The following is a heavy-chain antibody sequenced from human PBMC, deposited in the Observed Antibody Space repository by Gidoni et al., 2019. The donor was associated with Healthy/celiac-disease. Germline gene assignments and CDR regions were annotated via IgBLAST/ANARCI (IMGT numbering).Heavy chain of an antibody. D-gene: IGHD2-8*01. CDR3: ARDPYGLDY. CDR2: IWYDGSNK. J-gene: IGHJ4*02. V-gene: IGHV3-33*01. Sequence: PGKGLAWVAVIWYDGSNKYYADSVKGRFTISRDNSKNTLYLQMNSLRAEDTAVYYCARDPYGLDYWGQGTLVTVSS.